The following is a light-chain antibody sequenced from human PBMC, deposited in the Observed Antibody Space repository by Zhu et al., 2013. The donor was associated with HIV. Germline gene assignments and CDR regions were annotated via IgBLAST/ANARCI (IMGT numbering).Light chain of an antibody. J-gene: IGKJ2*03. CDR2: DAS. CDR3: QQYNNWPPKYS. CDR1: QSVSSY. V-gene: IGKV3-11*01. Sequence: EIVLTQSPATLSLSPGERATLSCRASQSVSSYLAWYQQKPGQAPRLLIYDASNRATGIPARFSGSGSGTEFTLTISSLQSEDFAVYYCQQYNNWPPKYSFGQGTKLEIK.